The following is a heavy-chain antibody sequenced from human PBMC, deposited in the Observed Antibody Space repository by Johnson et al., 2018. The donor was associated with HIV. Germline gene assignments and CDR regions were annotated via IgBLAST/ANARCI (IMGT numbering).Heavy chain of an antibody. Sequence: QVQLVESGGGVVQPGRSLRLSCAASGFTFSSYGIHWVRQVPGKGLEWVAVISYDGSNKYYADSVKGRFTISRDNAKNSLYLQMNSLRAEDTAVYYCARGVGGRTADALDIWGRATMVTVSS. CDR3: ARGVGGRTADALDI. J-gene: IGHJ3*02. D-gene: IGHD3-16*01. V-gene: IGHV3-30*03. CDR1: GFTFSSYG. CDR2: ISYDGSNK.